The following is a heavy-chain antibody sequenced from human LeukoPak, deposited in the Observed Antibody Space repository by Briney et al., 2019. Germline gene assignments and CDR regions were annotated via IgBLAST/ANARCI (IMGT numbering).Heavy chain of an antibody. D-gene: IGHD4-17*01. J-gene: IGHJ5*01. V-gene: IGHV3-21*06. CDR1: GFTFSTYT. CDR3: VSRHDFGNFVFDS. CDR2: IDSGGSDK. Sequence: PGGSLRLSCAASGFTFSTYTMNWVRQAPGKGLEWVSSIDSGGSDKYYADSVKGRFTISRDNARNSLSLQMNSLRAENRAVDYCVSRHDFGNFVFDSWGQGTLVTVSS.